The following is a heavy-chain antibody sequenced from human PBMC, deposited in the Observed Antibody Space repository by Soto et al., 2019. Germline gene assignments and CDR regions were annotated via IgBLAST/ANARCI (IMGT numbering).Heavy chain of an antibody. Sequence: SCKASGYTVTGYVTVCVRQVQGKGLEWIGWSSVYNGDTHYAQKLQGRVTLTKDKSTSKGPVELRGPRCDDTAVYQLERCFSAAKCSDLDYYHGLDVWGKGTTVTVSS. D-gene: IGHD1-1*01. V-gene: IGHV1-18*01. CDR1: GYTVTGYV. J-gene: IGHJ6*01. CDR2: SSVYNGDT. CDR3: ERCFSAAKCSDLDYYHGLDV.